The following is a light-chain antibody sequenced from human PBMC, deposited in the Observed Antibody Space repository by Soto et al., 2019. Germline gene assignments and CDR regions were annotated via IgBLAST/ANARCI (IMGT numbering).Light chain of an antibody. J-gene: IGLJ7*01. CDR2: GNS. Sequence: QSVLTQPPSVSGAPGQRVTISCTGSSSNIGAGYDVHWYQQLPGTAPKLLIYGNSNRPSGVPDRFSGSKSGTSASLAITGLHAEDEADHYCQSYDSSLSGAVFGGGTQLTVL. V-gene: IGLV1-40*01. CDR1: SSNIGAGYD. CDR3: QSYDSSLSGAV.